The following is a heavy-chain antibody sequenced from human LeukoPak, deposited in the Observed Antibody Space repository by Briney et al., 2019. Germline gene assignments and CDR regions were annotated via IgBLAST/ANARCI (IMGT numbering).Heavy chain of an antibody. J-gene: IGHJ4*02. D-gene: IGHD2-15*01. CDR2: IYNSGGT. CDR3: ARASFWFDYSGYYFDS. V-gene: IGHV3-66*01. Sequence: GGSLRLSCAASGFTISSNYMSWVRQAPGKGLEWVSVIYNSGGTYYADSVKGRFTISRDNSKNTVSLQMNSLRAEDTAVYYCARASFWFDYSGYYFDSWGQGTLVTLSA. CDR1: GFTISSNY.